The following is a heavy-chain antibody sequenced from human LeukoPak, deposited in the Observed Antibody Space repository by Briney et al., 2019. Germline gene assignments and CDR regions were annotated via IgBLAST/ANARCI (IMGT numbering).Heavy chain of an antibody. CDR3: AKDPFSCRSSGCHGIDY. CDR1: GFTFSSYG. D-gene: IGHD6-19*01. CDR2: ISYDGSNT. V-gene: IGHV3-30*18. J-gene: IGHJ4*02. Sequence: GGSLRLSCAASGFTFSSYGMHWVRQAPGKGLEWVAVISYDGSNTYYADSVKGQFTISRDNSKNTLYLQMNSLRAEDTALYYCAKDPFSCRSSGCHGIDYWGQGTLVTVSS.